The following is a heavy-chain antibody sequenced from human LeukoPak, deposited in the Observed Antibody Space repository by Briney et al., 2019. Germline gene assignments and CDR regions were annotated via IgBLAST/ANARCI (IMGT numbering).Heavy chain of an antibody. CDR3: ARGGGYSSNGGFDY. Sequence: SETLSLTCAVYGGSFSGYYWSWIRQPPGKGLEWIGEINHSGSTNYNPSLKSRVTISVDTSKNQFSLQLNSVTPEDTAVYYCARGGGYSSNGGFDYWGQGTLVTVSS. V-gene: IGHV4-34*01. CDR1: GGSFSGYY. J-gene: IGHJ4*02. D-gene: IGHD5-18*01. CDR2: INHSGST.